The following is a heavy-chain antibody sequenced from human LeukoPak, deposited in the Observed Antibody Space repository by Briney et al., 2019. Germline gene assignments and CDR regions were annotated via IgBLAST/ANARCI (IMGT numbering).Heavy chain of an antibody. V-gene: IGHV1-69*05. CDR1: GYTFTSYG. Sequence: SVKVSCKASGYTFTSYGISWVRQAPGQGLEWMGGIIPIFGTANYAQKFQGRVTITTDESTSTAYMELSSLRSEDTAVYYCARSPITMIVVVNYYFDYWGQGTLVTVSS. CDR3: ARSPITMIVVVNYYFDY. D-gene: IGHD3-22*01. J-gene: IGHJ4*02. CDR2: IIPIFGTA.